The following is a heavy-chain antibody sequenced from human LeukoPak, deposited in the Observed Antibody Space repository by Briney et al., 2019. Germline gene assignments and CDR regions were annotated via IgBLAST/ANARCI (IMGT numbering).Heavy chain of an antibody. V-gene: IGHV6-1*01. J-gene: IGHJ5*02. D-gene: IGHD2-2*01. Sequence: SQTLSLTCAISGDSVSSNSVTWNWIWQSPSRGLEWLGRTYYRSTWYNDYAVSVRGRITVSPDTSKNQFSLHLNSVTPEDTAVYYCARRLTQYDCFDPWGQGILVTVSS. CDR2: TYYRSTWYN. CDR3: ARRLTQYDCFDP. CDR1: GDSVSSNSVT.